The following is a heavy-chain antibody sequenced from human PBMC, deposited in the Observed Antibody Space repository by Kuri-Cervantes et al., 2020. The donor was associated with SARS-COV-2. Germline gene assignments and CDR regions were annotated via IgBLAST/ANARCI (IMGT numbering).Heavy chain of an antibody. CDR1: GVNLSSYA. J-gene: IGHJ4*02. Sequence: SVKVSCKASGVNLSSYAIAWVRQAPGQGLEWMGGIIPIFGTANYAQKFQGRVTITTDESTSTAYMELSSLRSEDTAVYYCARRLKDGPPDYWGQGTLVTVSS. CDR2: IIPIFGTA. V-gene: IGHV1-69*05. CDR3: ARRLKDGPPDY.